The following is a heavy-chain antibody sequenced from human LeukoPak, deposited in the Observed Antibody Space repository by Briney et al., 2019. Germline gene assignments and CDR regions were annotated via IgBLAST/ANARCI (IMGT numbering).Heavy chain of an antibody. CDR3: ARDNSVEDTAWWFDP. J-gene: IGHJ5*02. CDR1: GYTFTSYY. Sequence: ASVKVSCKASGYTFTSYYMHWVRQAPGQGLEWMGIVNPSGGSTSYAQKFQGRVTMTRDTSTSTDYMELSSLRSEDTAVYYCARDNSVEDTAWWFDPWGQGTLVTVSS. CDR2: VNPSGGST. D-gene: IGHD4-23*01. V-gene: IGHV1-46*01.